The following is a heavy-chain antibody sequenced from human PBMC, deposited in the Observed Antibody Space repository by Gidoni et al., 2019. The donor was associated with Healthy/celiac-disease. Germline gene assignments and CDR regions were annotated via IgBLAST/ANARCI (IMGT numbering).Heavy chain of an antibody. D-gene: IGHD6-25*01. CDR1: GGTFSSYA. CDR3: ARFVNAAYGMDV. Sequence: QVQLVQSGAEVKKPGSSVKVSCKASGGTFSSYAISWVRQAPGQGLEWMGRIIPILGIANYAQKFQGRVTITADKSTSTAYMELSSLRSEDTAVYYCARFVNAAYGMDVWGQGTTVTVSS. CDR2: IIPILGIA. V-gene: IGHV1-69*04. J-gene: IGHJ6*02.